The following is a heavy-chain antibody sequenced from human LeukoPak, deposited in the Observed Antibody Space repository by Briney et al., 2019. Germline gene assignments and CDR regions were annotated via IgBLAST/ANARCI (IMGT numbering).Heavy chain of an antibody. D-gene: IGHD3-9*01. Sequence: GGSLRLSCAASGFTFSSYWMSWVRQAPGKGLEGVANIKQDGSEKYYVDSVKGRFTISRDNAKNSLYLQMNSLRAEDTAVYYCARDETYYDILTGYYALEYFQHWGQGTLVTVSS. CDR2: IKQDGSEK. V-gene: IGHV3-7*03. CDR1: GFTFSSYW. CDR3: ARDETYYDILTGYYALEYFQH. J-gene: IGHJ1*01.